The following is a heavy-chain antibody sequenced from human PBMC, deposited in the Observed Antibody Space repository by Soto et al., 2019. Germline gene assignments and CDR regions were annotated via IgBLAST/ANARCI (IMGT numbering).Heavy chain of an antibody. D-gene: IGHD3-10*01. CDR2: ISAYNGDT. CDR3: ARDSSYYGSGTYTVDP. Sequence: ASVKVSCKASGFTFTTCGITWVRQAPGQGLEWMGWISAYNGDTNYAQKFQGRVTMTTDTSTSTAYMELRSLRSDDTAVYYCARDSSYYGSGTYTVDPWGQGTLVTVSS. V-gene: IGHV1-18*04. J-gene: IGHJ5*02. CDR1: GFTFTTCG.